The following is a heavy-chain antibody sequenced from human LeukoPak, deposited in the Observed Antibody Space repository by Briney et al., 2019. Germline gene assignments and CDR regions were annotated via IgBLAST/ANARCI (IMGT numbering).Heavy chain of an antibody. V-gene: IGHV1-46*01. D-gene: IGHD6-13*01. Sequence: ASVKVSCKASGYTFTSYYMHWVRQAPGQGLEWMGIINPSGGSTSYAQKFQGRVTMTRDTSTSTVYMELRSLRSDDTAVYYCARDSLGQQLVEGWFDPWGQGTLVTVSS. CDR1: GYTFTSYY. CDR2: INPSGGST. CDR3: ARDSLGQQLVEGWFDP. J-gene: IGHJ5*02.